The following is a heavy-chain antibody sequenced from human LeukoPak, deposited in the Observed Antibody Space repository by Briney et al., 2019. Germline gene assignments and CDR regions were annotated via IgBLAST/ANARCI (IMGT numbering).Heavy chain of an antibody. CDR3: AREVRDIVVVPAALYNWFDP. D-gene: IGHD2-2*01. CDR2: IYYSGST. CDR1: GGSISSHY. J-gene: IGHJ5*02. V-gene: IGHV4-59*11. Sequence: PSETLSLTCTVSGGSISSHYWSWIRQPPGKGLEWIGYIYYSGSTNYNPSLKSRVTISVDTSKNQFSLKLSSVTAADTAVYYCAREVRDIVVVPAALYNWFDPWGQGTLVTVSS.